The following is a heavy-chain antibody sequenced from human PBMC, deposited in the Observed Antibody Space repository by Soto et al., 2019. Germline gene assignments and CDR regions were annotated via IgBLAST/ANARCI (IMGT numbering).Heavy chain of an antibody. Sequence: QVQFMQSGGGVVQPGKSLRLSCATSGITFSRYAMHWVRQAPGRRTEWVAVVFFDGNYKNYGDSVKGRFTVSRDNSKNTTYLQMNGLRPEDSAVYYCTKGGTVPFDYWGQGSLVTVSS. J-gene: IGHJ4*02. CDR3: TKGGTVPFDY. CDR2: VFFDGNYK. CDR1: GITFSRYA. D-gene: IGHD3-16*01. V-gene: IGHV3-30*18.